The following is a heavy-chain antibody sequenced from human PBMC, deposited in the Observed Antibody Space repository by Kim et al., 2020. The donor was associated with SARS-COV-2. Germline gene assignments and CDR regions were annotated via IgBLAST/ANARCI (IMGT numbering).Heavy chain of an antibody. Sequence: GGSLRLSCAASGFTFSSYSMNWVRQAPGKGLEWVSYISSSSSTIYYADSVKGRFTISRDNATNSLYLQMNSRRAEDTAVYYCARDSKNGPPDYWVQGTLVTVSS. CDR3: ARDSKNGPPDY. J-gene: IGHJ4*02. D-gene: IGHD1-1*01. CDR1: GFTFSSYS. V-gene: IGHV3-48*04. CDR2: ISSSSSTI.